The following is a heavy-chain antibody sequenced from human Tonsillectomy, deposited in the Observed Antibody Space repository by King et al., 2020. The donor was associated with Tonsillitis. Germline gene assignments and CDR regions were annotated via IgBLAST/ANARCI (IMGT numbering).Heavy chain of an antibody. J-gene: IGHJ6*01. CDR2: IDPRDGYT. CDR3: ARERRSSYNGMSGKNSMDV. CDR1: GYSFTTSW. D-gene: IGHD5-12*01. V-gene: IGHV5-10-1*03. Sequence: VQLVESGAEMKKPGESLTVSCQGSGYSFTTSWISWVRQLPGKGLEWMGRIDPRDGYTNYSPSFQGHVTLSTDTSTTTAYLQWSSLKASDTAMYYCARERRSSYNGMSGKNSMDVWGHGTTVIVSS.